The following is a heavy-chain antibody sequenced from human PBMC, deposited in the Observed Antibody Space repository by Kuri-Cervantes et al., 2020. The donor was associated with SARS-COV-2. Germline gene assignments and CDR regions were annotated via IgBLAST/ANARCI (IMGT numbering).Heavy chain of an antibody. CDR2: ISYDGSNK. D-gene: IGHD5-12*01. J-gene: IGHJ4*02. CDR3: AKGDIVATYYFDY. V-gene: IGHV3-30-3*01. CDR1: GFTFSSYA. Sequence: GGSLRLSCAASGFTFSSYAMHWVRQAPGKGLEWVAVISYDGSNKYYADSVKGRFTISRDNSKNTLYLQMNSLRAEDTAVYYCAKGDIVATYYFDYWGQGTLVTVSS.